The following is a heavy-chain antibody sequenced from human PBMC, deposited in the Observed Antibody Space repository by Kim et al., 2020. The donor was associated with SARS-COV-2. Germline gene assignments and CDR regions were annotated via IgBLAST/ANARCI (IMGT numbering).Heavy chain of an antibody. D-gene: IGHD1-1*01. V-gene: IGHV3-7*01. CDR2: INTDGSEK. J-gene: IGHJ6*02. CDR3: ARDPRYDWYDIDV. CDR1: GFTFGSHW. Sequence: GGSLRLSCEASGFTFGSHWMRWVRQAPGKGLEWVANINTDGSEKSYVASVKGRFIISRDNAKSSLYLQMNSLRTEDTAVYYCARDPRYDWYDIDVWGQGTTVTVSS.